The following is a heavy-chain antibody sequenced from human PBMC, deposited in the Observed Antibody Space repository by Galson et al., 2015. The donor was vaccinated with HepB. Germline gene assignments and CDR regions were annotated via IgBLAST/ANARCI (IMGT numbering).Heavy chain of an antibody. J-gene: IGHJ3*02. CDR3: ARVPISNWGAGFDI. CDR2: VKPNSGDT. Sequence: SVKVSCKASGYTFTSYDIKWVRQASGHGLEWMGWVKPNSGDTGYAQKFQGRVTMTRNTSINTAYMELSSLRSEDTAVYYCARVPISNWGAGFDIWGQGTMVTVSA. CDR1: GYTFTSYD. V-gene: IGHV1-8*01. D-gene: IGHD7-27*01.